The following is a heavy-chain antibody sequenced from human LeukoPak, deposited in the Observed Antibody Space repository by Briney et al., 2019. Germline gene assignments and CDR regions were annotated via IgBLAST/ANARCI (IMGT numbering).Heavy chain of an antibody. CDR2: MYYSGDM. CDR3: ARVSREFDAFDI. CDR1: GGSISNNY. D-gene: IGHD3-10*01. Sequence: PSETLSLTCTVSGGSISNNYWSWIRQPPGKGLEWIGYMYYSGDMNYNPSLKSRVTLSVDTSKNQFSLTLSSVTAADTAVYYCARVSREFDAFDIWGQGAMVTVSS. V-gene: IGHV4-59*12. J-gene: IGHJ3*02.